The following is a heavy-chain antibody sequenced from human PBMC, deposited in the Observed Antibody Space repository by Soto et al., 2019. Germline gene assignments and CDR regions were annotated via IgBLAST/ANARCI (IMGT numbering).Heavy chain of an antibody. Sequence: PGGSLRLSCAASGFTFSSYAMSWVRQTPGKGLEWVSTISGSGDSTYSADSVKGRLTISRDNSKNTLYLQMNSLRAEDTAVYYCAKVGYLTSDYYPGTYQGMDVWGQGTTVTVSS. V-gene: IGHV3-23*01. J-gene: IGHJ6*01. D-gene: IGHD3-22*01. CDR1: GFTFSSYA. CDR2: ISGSGDST. CDR3: AKVGYLTSDYYPGTYQGMDV.